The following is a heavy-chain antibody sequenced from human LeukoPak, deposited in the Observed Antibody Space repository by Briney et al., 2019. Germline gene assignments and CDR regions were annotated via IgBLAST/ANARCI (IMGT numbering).Heavy chain of an antibody. V-gene: IGHV1-69*13. CDR1: GDTFSSYA. Sequence: SVKLSCKASGDTFSSYAISWVRQAPGQGLEWMGGIIPIFGTANYAQKFQGRVTITADESTSTAYMELSSLRSEDTAVYYCARGDGYSYGYLLQHWGQGTLVTVSS. CDR3: ARGDGYSYGYLLQH. D-gene: IGHD5-18*01. J-gene: IGHJ1*01. CDR2: IIPIFGTA.